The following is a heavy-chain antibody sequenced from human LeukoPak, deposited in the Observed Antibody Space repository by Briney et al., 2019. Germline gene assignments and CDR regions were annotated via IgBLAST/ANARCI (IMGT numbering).Heavy chain of an antibody. CDR1: GFTFSSYG. J-gene: IGHJ4*02. D-gene: IGHD3-22*01. CDR2: ISGSGGST. V-gene: IGHV3-23*01. Sequence: PGGSLRLSCAASGFTFSSYGMNWVRQAPGKGLEWVSGISGSGGSTYYADSAKGRFTISRDNSKNTLYLQMNSLRAEDTAVYYCAKGDTYYYDSSGYSTDWGQGTLVTVSS. CDR3: AKGDTYYYDSSGYSTD.